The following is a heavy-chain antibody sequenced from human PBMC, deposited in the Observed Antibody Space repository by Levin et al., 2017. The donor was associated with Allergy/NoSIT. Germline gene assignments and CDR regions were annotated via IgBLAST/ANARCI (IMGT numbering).Heavy chain of an antibody. CDR2: VYGDGDK. V-gene: IGHV2-5*02. CDR3: AHSLSGYDSYDY. CDR1: GFSVTTSTGG. D-gene: IGHD5-12*01. J-gene: IGHJ4*02. Sequence: VSGPTLVKPTQTLTLTCTFSGFSVTTSTGGVGWIRQPPGTALEWLAVVYGDGDKRYSPSLKTRLTISKDTSKNQVVRTMTNMDPVDTATYHCAHSLSGYDSYDYWGPGTLVTVSS.